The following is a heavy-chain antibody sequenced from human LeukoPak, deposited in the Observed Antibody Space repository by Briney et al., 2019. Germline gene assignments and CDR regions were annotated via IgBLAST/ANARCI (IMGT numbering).Heavy chain of an antibody. D-gene: IGHD3-16*02. J-gene: IGHJ6*02. V-gene: IGHV3-21*01. CDR2: ISSSSSYI. Sequence: PGGSLRLSCAASGFTFSSYSMNWVRQAPGKGPEWVSSISSSSSYIYYADSVKGRFTISRDNAKNSLYLQMNSLRAEDTAVYYCARATTFGGVIVIPRGYYYYGMDVWGQGTTVTVSS. CDR3: ARATTFGGVIVIPRGYYYYGMDV. CDR1: GFTFSSYS.